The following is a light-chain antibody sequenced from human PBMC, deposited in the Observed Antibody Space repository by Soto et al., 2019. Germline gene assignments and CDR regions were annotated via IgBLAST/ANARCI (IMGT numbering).Light chain of an antibody. Sequence: EIVVTQSPATLSVSPGERATLSCRASQSVGNNFAWYQQKPGQAPRLLIFATSTRATGVPARFSGRGSGTECTLSIRSLQSEDFAVYYCQQYGDRPFTFGGGAKVEIE. CDR2: ATS. V-gene: IGKV3-15*01. CDR3: QQYGDRPFT. J-gene: IGKJ4*01. CDR1: QSVGNN.